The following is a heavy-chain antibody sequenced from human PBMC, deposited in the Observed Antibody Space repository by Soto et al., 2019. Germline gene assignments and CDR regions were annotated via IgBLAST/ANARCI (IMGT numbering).Heavy chain of an antibody. CDR2: SYYSGST. V-gene: IGHV4-39*01. CDR3: ARVGETRPGYSSRDFDY. CDR1: GGSISSSSYY. Sequence: QLQLQESGPGLVKPSETLSLTCTVSGGSISSSSYYWGWIRQPPGKGLEWIGSSYYSGSTYYNPSRKSRVPLSVDTSRHQSSLDLGSVTAAATAVHYCARVGETRPGYSSRDFDYWGQGTLVTVSS. J-gene: IGHJ4*02. D-gene: IGHD6-13*01.